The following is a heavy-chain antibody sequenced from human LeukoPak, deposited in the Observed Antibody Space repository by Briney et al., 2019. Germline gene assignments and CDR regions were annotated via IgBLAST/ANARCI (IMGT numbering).Heavy chain of an antibody. V-gene: IGHV3-9*01. D-gene: IGHD2-2*02. CDR2: ISWNGGSI. CDR1: GFTFDDYA. J-gene: IGHJ4*02. Sequence: GGSLRLSCAASGFTFDDYALHWVRQVPGKGLEWVSGISWNGGSIGYAVSVKGRFPLSRDNAKTSLYLQMNSLRAEDTALYYCAKDIGHYQLLYGFDYWGQGTLVTVSS. CDR3: AKDIGHYQLLYGFDY.